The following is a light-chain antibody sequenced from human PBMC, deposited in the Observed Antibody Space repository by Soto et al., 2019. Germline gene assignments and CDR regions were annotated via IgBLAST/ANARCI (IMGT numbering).Light chain of an antibody. CDR2: GAS. CDR1: QSVFNN. V-gene: IGKV3-15*01. Sequence: EIVMTQSPATLSVSPGERPTLSCRASQSVFNNLAWYQQKPGQAPRLLIYGASARATDIPARFSGGGSGTEFTLTISSLQSEDFAEYHCQQYNNWPQTFGQGTKVDIK. CDR3: QQYNNWPQT. J-gene: IGKJ1*01.